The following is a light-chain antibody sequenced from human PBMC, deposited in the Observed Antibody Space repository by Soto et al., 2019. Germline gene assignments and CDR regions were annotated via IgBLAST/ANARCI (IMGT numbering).Light chain of an antibody. V-gene: IGKV1-6*01. CDR1: QGIRND. Sequence: AIQMTQSPASLSASVGDRVTITCRASQGIRNDLGWYQQKPGKAPKLLIYDASSLQSGVPSRFSGSGSGTDFTLTISSLQPEDFASYYCLQDYTYPWTFAQRTKVDIK. CDR2: DAS. J-gene: IGKJ1*01. CDR3: LQDYTYPWT.